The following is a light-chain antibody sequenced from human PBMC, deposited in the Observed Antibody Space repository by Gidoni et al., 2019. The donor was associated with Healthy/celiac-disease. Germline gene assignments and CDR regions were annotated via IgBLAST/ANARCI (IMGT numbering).Light chain of an antibody. CDR3: QQSDSTPLT. Sequence: DIQMTQSPSSLSASVGDRVTITCRASQSISSYLNCYQQKPGKAPKLLIYAASSLQSGVPSRFSGSGSGTDFTLTISSLQPEDFATYYCQQSDSTPLTFGGGTKVEIK. CDR2: AAS. V-gene: IGKV1-39*01. CDR1: QSISSY. J-gene: IGKJ4*01.